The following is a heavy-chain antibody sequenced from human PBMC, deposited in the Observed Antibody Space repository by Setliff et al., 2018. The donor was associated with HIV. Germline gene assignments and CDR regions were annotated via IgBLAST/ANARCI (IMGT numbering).Heavy chain of an antibody. CDR2: IYYTGTT. CDR1: RGSISRYC. V-gene: IGHV4-59*01. CDR3: ARDRPPSTVDMLGAFDR. J-gene: IGHJ3*02. D-gene: IGHD4-17*01. Sequence: PSETLSLTCTVSRGSISRYCWSWIRQPPGKGLGWIGYIYYTGTTKYNPSLKSRVTMSVDTSKNQLSLKLSSLTAAGTAVYYCARDRPPSTVDMLGAFDRWGQGTMVTVSS.